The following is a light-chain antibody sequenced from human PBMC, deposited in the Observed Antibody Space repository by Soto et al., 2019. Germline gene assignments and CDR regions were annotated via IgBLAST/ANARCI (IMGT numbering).Light chain of an antibody. CDR3: TSYTSSSPPVV. CDR2: DVT. V-gene: IGLV2-14*01. J-gene: IGLJ2*01. Sequence: QSALTQPASVSGSPGQSITIACTGTSSDIGGYHFVSWFQQHPGKAPKLLIFDVTNRPSGVSNRFSGSKSGNTASLTISGLQAEDEADYYCTSYTSSSPPVVFGGGTKLTVL. CDR1: SSDIGGYHF.